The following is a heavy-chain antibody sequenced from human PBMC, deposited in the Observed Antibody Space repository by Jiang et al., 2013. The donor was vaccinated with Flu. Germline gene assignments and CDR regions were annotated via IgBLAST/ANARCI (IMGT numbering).Heavy chain of an antibody. D-gene: IGHD7-27*01. Sequence: TANYAQKFQGRVTITADKSTSTAYMELSSLRSEDTAVYYCARGHLGHYYYYYYMDVWGKGTTVTVSS. CDR2: TA. CDR3: ARGHLGHYYYYYYMDV. V-gene: IGHV1-69*06. J-gene: IGHJ6*03.